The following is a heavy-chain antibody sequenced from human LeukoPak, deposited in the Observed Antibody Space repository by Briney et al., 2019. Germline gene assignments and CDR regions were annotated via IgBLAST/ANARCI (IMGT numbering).Heavy chain of an antibody. Sequence: PGRSLRLSCAASGFTFSSYAMHWVRQAPGKGLEWVAVISYDGSNKYYADSVKGRFTISRDNSKNTLYLQMNSLRAEDTAVYYCAKDLEYSSGWSRIFDYWGQGTLVTVSS. D-gene: IGHD6-19*01. V-gene: IGHV3-30-3*01. J-gene: IGHJ4*02. CDR2: ISYDGSNK. CDR3: AKDLEYSSGWSRIFDY. CDR1: GFTFSSYA.